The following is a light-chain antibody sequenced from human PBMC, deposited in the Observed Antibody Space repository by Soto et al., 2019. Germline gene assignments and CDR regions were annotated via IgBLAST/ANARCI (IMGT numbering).Light chain of an antibody. V-gene: IGKV3-15*01. Sequence: EIMMTQSPATLSVSPGERATLSCRASQSVSNNLAWYQQKPGQAPRLLIYDASTRATGIPARFSGSGSGTEFSLTISSPQSEDFAVYYCQQYNNWPPWTFGRGTKVDIK. CDR3: QQYNNWPPWT. J-gene: IGKJ1*01. CDR2: DAS. CDR1: QSVSNN.